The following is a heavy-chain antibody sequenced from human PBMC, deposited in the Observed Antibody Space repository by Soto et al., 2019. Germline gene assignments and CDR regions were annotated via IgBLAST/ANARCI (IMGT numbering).Heavy chain of an antibody. D-gene: IGHD2-15*01. CDR3: ARGCSGGTCFLFDI. Sequence: QVQLVQSGAEVKKPGASVRVSCKTSGYTFTGYHIHWVRQAPGQGLEWMGWINPHSGGTNYAQEFRGRVTMTRDTSISTAYMEVNSLRSDDTAVYYCARGCSGGTCFLFDIWGQGTLVTVTS. J-gene: IGHJ5*02. V-gene: IGHV1-2*02. CDR1: GYTFTGYH. CDR2: INPHSGGT.